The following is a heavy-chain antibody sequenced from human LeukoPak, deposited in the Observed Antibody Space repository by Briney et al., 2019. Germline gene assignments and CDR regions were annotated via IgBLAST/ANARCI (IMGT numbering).Heavy chain of an antibody. Sequence: PGGSLRLSCAASGFTFGSYAMSWVRQAPGKGLEWVSAISGSGGSTYYADSVKGRFTISRDNSKNTLYLQMNSLRAEDTAVYYCAKSDDFWSGYYDYWGQGTLVTVSS. D-gene: IGHD3-3*01. CDR1: GFTFGSYA. CDR2: ISGSGGST. V-gene: IGHV3-23*01. J-gene: IGHJ4*02. CDR3: AKSDDFWSGYYDY.